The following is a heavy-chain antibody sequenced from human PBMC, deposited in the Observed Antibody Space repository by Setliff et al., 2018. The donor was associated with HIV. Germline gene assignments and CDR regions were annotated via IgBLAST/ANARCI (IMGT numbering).Heavy chain of an antibody. J-gene: IGHJ6*03. CDR2: INPNSGGT. Sequence: GASVKVSCKASGYTFTGYYMHWVRQAPGQGLEWMGRINPNSGGTNYAQKFQGRVTMTRDTSISTAYMELSRLRSDDTAVYYCARDALYSSSWVPWEGGYYYCYMDVWGKGTTVTVSS. CDR3: ARDALYSSSWVPWEGGYYYCYMDV. CDR1: GYTFTGYY. D-gene: IGHD6-13*01. V-gene: IGHV1-2*06.